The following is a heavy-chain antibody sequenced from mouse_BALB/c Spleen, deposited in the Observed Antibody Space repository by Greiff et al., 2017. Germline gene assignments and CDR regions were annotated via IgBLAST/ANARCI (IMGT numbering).Heavy chain of an antibody. Sequence: QVQLQQSGPELVKPGASVRISCKASGYTFTSYYIHSVKQRPGQGLEWIGWIYPGNVNTKYNEKFKGKATLTADKSSSTAYMQLSSLTSDDSAVYFCAREGSNWGFDYWGQGTTLTVSS. CDR3: AREGSNWGFDY. CDR1: GYTFTSYY. D-gene: IGHD4-1*01. J-gene: IGHJ2*01. V-gene: IGHV1S56*01. CDR2: IYPGNVNT.